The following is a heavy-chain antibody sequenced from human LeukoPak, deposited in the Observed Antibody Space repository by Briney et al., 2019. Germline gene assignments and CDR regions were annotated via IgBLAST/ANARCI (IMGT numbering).Heavy chain of an antibody. CDR1: GFTFGSHA. D-gene: IGHD3-3*01. CDR2: ISGNGDNT. J-gene: IGHJ3*02. CDR3: AKDYRGSGYFFDI. Sequence: PGGSLRLSCAASGFTFGSHAMGWVRQPPGKGLEWVSVISGNGDNTYYADSMKGRFTISRDNSKNTLSLLLNSLRAEDTAIYYCAKDYRGSGYFFDIWGQGTMVTVSS. V-gene: IGHV3-23*01.